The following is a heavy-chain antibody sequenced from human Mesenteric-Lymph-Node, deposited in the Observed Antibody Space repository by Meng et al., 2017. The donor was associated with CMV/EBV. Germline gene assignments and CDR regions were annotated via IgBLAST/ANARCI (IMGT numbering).Heavy chain of an antibody. CDR3: AKAAGTDFPYYFDY. D-gene: IGHD6-13*01. CDR1: GFIFNIYG. J-gene: IGHJ4*02. V-gene: IGHV3-30*02. CDR2: IRYDGSNK. Sequence: GESLKISCAASGFIFNIYGMHWVRQAPGKGLEWVTFIRYDGSNKYSADSVKGRFTISRDNSKNTLYLQMNSLRAEDTAVYYCAKAAGTDFPYYFDYWGQGTLVTVSS.